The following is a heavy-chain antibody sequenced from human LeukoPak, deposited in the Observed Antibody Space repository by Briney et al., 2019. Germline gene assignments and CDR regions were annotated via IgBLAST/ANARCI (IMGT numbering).Heavy chain of an antibody. V-gene: IGHV3-30*18. CDR3: AKSYSSGWYYFDY. J-gene: IGHJ4*02. CDR2: MSYDGSNK. D-gene: IGHD6-19*01. Sequence: GGSLRLSCAASGFTFSSYGIHWVRQAPGKGLEWVAFMSYDGSNKYYVDSVKGRFTTSRDHSKNTLYLQMNSLRAEDTAVYYCAKSYSSGWYYFDYWGQGTLVTVSS. CDR1: GFTFSSYG.